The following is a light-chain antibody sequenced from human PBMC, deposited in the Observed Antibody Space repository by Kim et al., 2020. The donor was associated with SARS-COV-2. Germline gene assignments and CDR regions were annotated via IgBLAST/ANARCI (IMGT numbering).Light chain of an antibody. CDR3: QQSNDWPPLT. J-gene: IGKJ1*01. Sequence: SPGDRSTLSCRASQTINNKLVWYQHKPGQAPRLLIYDATPRATGVPARFIGSGSETDFTLTISSLQSEGCAVYFCQQSNDWPPLTFGQGTKVDIK. CDR1: QTINNK. CDR2: DAT. V-gene: IGKV3-15*01.